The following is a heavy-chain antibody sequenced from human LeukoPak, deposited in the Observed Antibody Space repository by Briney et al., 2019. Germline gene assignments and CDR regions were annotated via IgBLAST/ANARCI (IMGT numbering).Heavy chain of an antibody. Sequence: GGSLRLSCTDSGFTFSDAWMSWVRQAPGKGLEWVGRIKSITDGGTTDYAAPVKGRFTISRDDSKNTVYLQMNSLKTEDTAVYYCTTDHLDPWGQGTLVTVSS. J-gene: IGHJ5*02. CDR2: IKSITDGGTT. V-gene: IGHV3-15*01. CDR1: GFTFSDAW. CDR3: TTDHLDP.